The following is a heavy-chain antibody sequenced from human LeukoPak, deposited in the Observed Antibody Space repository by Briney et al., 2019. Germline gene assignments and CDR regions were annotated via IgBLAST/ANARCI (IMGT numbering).Heavy chain of an antibody. V-gene: IGHV4-59*10. J-gene: IGHJ2*01. CDR3: ASSSGWGWYFDL. CDR1: GGSFSGYY. CDR2: IYTSGST. D-gene: IGHD6-19*01. Sequence: SETLSLTCAVYGGSFSGYYWSWIRQPPGKGLEWIGRIYTSGSTNYNPSLKSRVTMSVDTSKNQFSLKLSSVTAADTAVYYCASSSGWGWYFDLWGRGTLVTVSS.